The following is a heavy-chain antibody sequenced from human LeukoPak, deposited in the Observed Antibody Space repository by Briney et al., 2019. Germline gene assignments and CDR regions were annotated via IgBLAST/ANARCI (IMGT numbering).Heavy chain of an antibody. CDR1: GGTFSNYA. CDR3: ARAIAAARRNWFDP. V-gene: IGHV1-69*13. CDR2: IIPISGTT. D-gene: IGHD6-13*01. Sequence: ASVKVSCKASGGTFSNYAINWVRQAPGQGLEWMGGIIPISGTTNYAQKFQGRVTTTADESTNTAYMELSSLRSEDTAVYYCARAIAAARRNWFDPRGQGTLVTVSS. J-gene: IGHJ5*02.